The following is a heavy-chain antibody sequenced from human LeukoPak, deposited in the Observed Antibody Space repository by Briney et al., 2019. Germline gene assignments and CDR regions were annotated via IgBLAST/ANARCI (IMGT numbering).Heavy chain of an antibody. D-gene: IGHD1-1*01. Sequence: SVKVSCKASGGTFSSYAISWVRQAPGQGLEWMGGIIPIFGTANYAQKFQGRVTITADESTSTAYMELSSLTSADTAVYYCATDRLEIYALHIWGQGTVVTVSS. CDR3: ATDRLEIYALHI. CDR1: GGTFSSYA. J-gene: IGHJ3*02. V-gene: IGHV1-69*13. CDR2: IIPIFGTA.